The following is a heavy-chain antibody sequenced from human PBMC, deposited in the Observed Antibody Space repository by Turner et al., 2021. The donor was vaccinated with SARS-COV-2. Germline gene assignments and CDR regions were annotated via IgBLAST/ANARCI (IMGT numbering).Heavy chain of an antibody. D-gene: IGHD5-18*01. CDR2: IWYDGSKK. Sequence: QVPLVESGGGVVQPGRSLRLSCAASGFTFSSYGMHWVRQAPGKGLEWVAVIWYDGSKKYHADSVKGRFTISRDNSKNTLHLQMNSLRAEDTAVYYCAREGTALVTGGFDYWGQGTLVTVSS. J-gene: IGHJ4*02. CDR3: AREGTALVTGGFDY. CDR1: GFTFSSYG. V-gene: IGHV3-33*01.